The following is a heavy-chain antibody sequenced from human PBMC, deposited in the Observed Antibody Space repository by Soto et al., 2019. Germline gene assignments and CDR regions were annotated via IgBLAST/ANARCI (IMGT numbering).Heavy chain of an antibody. CDR2: INPNSGGT. CDR3: AREPATAKPEGVDF. V-gene: IGHV1-2*02. D-gene: IGHD1-1*01. J-gene: IGHJ4*02. CDR1: GCTFSNYY. Sequence: ASVKVCCKASGCTFSNYYMHWVRQAPGQGLEWMGWINPNSGGTKYAPKFQGGVTMTRDTSITTAYMELSRLRSGDTAVSYCAREPATAKPEGVDFWGQGTLVTVSS.